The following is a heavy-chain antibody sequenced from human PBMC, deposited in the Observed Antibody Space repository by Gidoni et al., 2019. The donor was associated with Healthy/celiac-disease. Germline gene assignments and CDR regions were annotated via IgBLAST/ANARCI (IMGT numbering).Heavy chain of an antibody. CDR3: ASGGEKVAVATLWY. J-gene: IGHJ4*02. Sequence: QVQLVESGGGLVKPGGSLRLSCAASGFTFSDYYMSWIRQAPGKGLEWVSYISSSSSYTNYADSVKGRFTIARDNAKNSLYLQMNSLRAEDTAVYYCASGGEKVAVATLWYWGQGTLVTVSS. CDR1: GFTFSDYY. D-gene: IGHD6-19*01. CDR2: ISSSSSYT. V-gene: IGHV3-11*06.